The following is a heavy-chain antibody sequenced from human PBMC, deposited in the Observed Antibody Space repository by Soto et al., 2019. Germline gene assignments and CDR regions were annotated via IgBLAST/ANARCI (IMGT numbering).Heavy chain of an antibody. V-gene: IGHV3-7*01. D-gene: IGHD5-18*01. CDR1: GFTFSSYW. Sequence: GGSLRLSCAASGFTFSSYWMSWVRQAPGKGLEWVANIKQDGSEKYYVDSVKGRFTISRDNAKNSLYLQMNSLRAEDTAVYYGARGRGAGYSYGPGDSYGMDVWGQGTTVTVSS. CDR2: IKQDGSEK. CDR3: ARGRGAGYSYGPGDSYGMDV. J-gene: IGHJ6*02.